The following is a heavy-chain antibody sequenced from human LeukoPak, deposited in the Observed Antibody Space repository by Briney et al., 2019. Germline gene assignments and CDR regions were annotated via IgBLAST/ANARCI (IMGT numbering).Heavy chain of an antibody. CDR3: ARIFDS. CDR1: GGSVSTSDYY. Sequence: SETLSLTCTVSGGSVSTSDYYWGWIRQTPGKGLEWIGDIFHNGKTNYDPSLKGRITISIDTSNNQFSLRLPSVTAADTAVYYCARIFDSWGQGTLVTVSS. V-gene: IGHV4-39*07. CDR2: IFHNGKT. J-gene: IGHJ4*02.